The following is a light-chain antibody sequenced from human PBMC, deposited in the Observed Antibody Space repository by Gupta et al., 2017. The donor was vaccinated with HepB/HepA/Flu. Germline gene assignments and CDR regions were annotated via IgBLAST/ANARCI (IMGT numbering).Light chain of an antibody. CDR2: GAS. Sequence: DIHMPQPPPSLSASVGDRVTIACRASQDIGEYLAWYQQKPGKVPELLIYGASTVQVGLPLRFSASGSGTHFTLTSSSLHPEDFATYCCQKYGRAPLTFGPGTIVDL. V-gene: IGKV1-27*01. CDR3: QKYGRAPLT. J-gene: IGKJ3*01. CDR1: QDIGEY.